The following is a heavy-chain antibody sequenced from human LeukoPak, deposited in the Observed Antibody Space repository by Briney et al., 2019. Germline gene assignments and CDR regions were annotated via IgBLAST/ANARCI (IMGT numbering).Heavy chain of an antibody. J-gene: IGHJ4*02. CDR2: IKQDGSEK. CDR3: ARDQVLTKSSPFDY. Sequence: LPGGSLRLSCAASGFTFSSYWMSWVRQAPGKGLEWVANIKQDGSEKYYVDSVKGRFTISRDNAKNSLYLQMNSLRAEDTAVYYCARDQVLTKSSPFDYWGQGTLVTVSS. V-gene: IGHV3-7*01. CDR1: GFTFSSYW.